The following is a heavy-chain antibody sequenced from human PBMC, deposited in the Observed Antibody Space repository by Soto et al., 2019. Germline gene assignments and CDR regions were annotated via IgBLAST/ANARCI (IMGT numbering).Heavy chain of an antibody. V-gene: IGHV3-30-3*02. CDR1: GFTFSSYA. Sequence: PGGSLRLSCAASGFTFSSYAMHWVRQAPGKGLEWVAVISYDGSNKYYADSVKGRFTISRDNSKNTLYLQMNSLRAEDTAVYYCARTSRELVPAYYFDYWGQGTLVTVSS. D-gene: IGHD3-10*01. CDR2: ISYDGSNK. J-gene: IGHJ4*02. CDR3: ARTSRELVPAYYFDY.